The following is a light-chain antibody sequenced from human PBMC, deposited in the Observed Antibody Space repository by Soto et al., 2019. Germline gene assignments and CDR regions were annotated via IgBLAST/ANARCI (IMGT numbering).Light chain of an antibody. V-gene: IGKV3-15*01. J-gene: IGKJ2*01. CDR1: QSVGSD. CDR2: GAS. CDR3: QQYHNWPYT. Sequence: EVVMTQSPSTLSVSPLERSTLSCRASQSVGSDLAWYHQKPGQPPRLLIYGASTRATGIPARFSGSGSGTEFTLTISSLQSEDFAVYYCQQYHNWPYTFGQGTKVDIK.